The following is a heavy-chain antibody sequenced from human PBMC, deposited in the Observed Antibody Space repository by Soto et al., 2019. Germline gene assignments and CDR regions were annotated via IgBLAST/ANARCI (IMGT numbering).Heavy chain of an antibody. CDR2: IIPMIGAT. J-gene: IGHJ3*02. Sequence: QVQLVQSGSEVKKPGSSVKVSCKASGGTFSDFTLSWLRQAPGRGLEWMGGIIPMIGATNNAQKLKGRLTITADKSTGTVYMELYSLRSDDTAVYYCARYWSAGTLYGAFDIWGQGTEVTVSP. V-gene: IGHV1-69*06. CDR1: GGTFSDFT. CDR3: ARYWSAGTLYGAFDI. D-gene: IGHD2-15*01.